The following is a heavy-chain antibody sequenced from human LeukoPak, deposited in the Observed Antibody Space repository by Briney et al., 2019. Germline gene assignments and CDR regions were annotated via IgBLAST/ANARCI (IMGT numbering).Heavy chain of an antibody. V-gene: IGHV5-51*01. CDR2: IXXGXXXX. D-gene: IGHD3-16*01. CDR3: ARHGSERGADD. Sequence: GESLKISCKTSGYTFTKXWIXXXRQVPXXXXEWXXXIXXGXXXXXXXXSXXXXVXXXXXKSISTAYLQWSSLKASDTAVYYCARHGSERGADDWGQGTLVTVSS. J-gene: IGHJ4*02. CDR1: GYTFTKXW.